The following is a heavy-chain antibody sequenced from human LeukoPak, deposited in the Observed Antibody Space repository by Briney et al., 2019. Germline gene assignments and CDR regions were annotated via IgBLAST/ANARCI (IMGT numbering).Heavy chain of an antibody. CDR1: GYTFTSYG. V-gene: IGHV1-18*01. D-gene: IGHD2-2*02. J-gene: IGHJ5*02. Sequence: GASVKVSCKASGYTFTSYGISWVRQAPGQGLEWMGWISAYNGNTNYAQKLQGRVTMTTDTSTSTAYMELRSLRSDDTAVYYCARSYCSSTSCYNKVNWFNPWGQGTLVTVSS. CDR3: ARSYCSSTSCYNKVNWFNP. CDR2: ISAYNGNT.